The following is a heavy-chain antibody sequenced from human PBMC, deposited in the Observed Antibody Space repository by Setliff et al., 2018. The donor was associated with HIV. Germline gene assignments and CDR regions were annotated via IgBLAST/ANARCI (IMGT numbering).Heavy chain of an antibody. CDR2: TYTSGST. V-gene: IGHV4-61*09. D-gene: IGHD3-22*01. Sequence: SETLSLTCTVSGGSISSGSYYWSWIRQPAGKGLEWIGHTYTSGSTNYNPSLKSRVTISVDTSKNQFSLKLSSVTAADTAVYYCARGGPYYYDSSGYSLGYWGQGTLVTVSS. CDR1: GGSISSGSYY. CDR3: ARGGPYYYDSSGYSLGY. J-gene: IGHJ4*02.